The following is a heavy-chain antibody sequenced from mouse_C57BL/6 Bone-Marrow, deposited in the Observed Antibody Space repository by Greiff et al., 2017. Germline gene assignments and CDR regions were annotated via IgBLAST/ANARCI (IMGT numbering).Heavy chain of an antibody. Sequence: VQLQQSGAELVRPGASVKLSCSASGFNIKDDYMHWVKQRPEQGLEWSGWIEPENGDTEYASKYQGKATITAYTSYNTAYLQLRSLTSEDTADYYCTTCAYYYVSSYVYFDYWGQGTTLTVSS. CDR1: GFNIKDDY. J-gene: IGHJ2*01. CDR3: TTCAYYYVSSYVYFDY. V-gene: IGHV14-4*01. D-gene: IGHD1-1*01. CDR2: IEPENGDT.